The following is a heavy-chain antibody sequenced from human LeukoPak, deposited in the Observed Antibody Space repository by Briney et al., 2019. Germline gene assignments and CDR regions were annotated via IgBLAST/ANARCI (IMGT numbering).Heavy chain of an antibody. Sequence: GESLKISCKGSEYTFTNYWIGWVRQMPGKGLEWMGIIYPGDSDTRYSPSFQGRVTISADKSIGTAYLQWSSLKASDTAIYYCARAAVEPTIYYFDYWGQGTLVTVSS. V-gene: IGHV5-51*01. CDR1: EYTFTNYW. D-gene: IGHD2-2*01. CDR3: ARAAVEPTIYYFDY. J-gene: IGHJ4*02. CDR2: IYPGDSDT.